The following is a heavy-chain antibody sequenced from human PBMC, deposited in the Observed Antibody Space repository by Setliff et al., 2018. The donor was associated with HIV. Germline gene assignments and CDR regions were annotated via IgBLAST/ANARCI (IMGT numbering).Heavy chain of an antibody. D-gene: IGHD2-2*01. CDR3: ARDFGGYCSSMSCPGLFDP. J-gene: IGHJ5*02. CDR2: IIPISGTA. Sequence: SVKVSCKASGGTFSSYAISWVRQAPGQGLEWMGGIIPISGTANYAQKFQGRVTITTDESTSTAYMELSGLRSEDTAVYYCARDFGGYCSSMSCPGLFDPWGQGTLVTAPQ. V-gene: IGHV1-69*05. CDR1: GGTFSSYA.